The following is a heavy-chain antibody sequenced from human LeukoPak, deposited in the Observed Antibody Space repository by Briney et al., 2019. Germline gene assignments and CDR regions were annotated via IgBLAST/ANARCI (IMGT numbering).Heavy chain of an antibody. D-gene: IGHD3-22*01. Sequence: SETLSLTCTVSGGSISYFYWNWIRQPPGKGLEWIGYIYSSGSTNYNPSLKSRVTISLDTSKNQFSLKLSSVTAADTAVYYCARMGDYYDSSGYRHDAFDIWGQGTMVTVSS. V-gene: IGHV4-59*01. J-gene: IGHJ3*02. CDR3: ARMGDYYDSSGYRHDAFDI. CDR1: GGSISYFY. CDR2: IYSSGST.